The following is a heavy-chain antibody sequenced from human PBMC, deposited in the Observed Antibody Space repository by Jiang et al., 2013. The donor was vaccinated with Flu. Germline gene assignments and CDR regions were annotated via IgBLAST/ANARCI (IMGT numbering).Heavy chain of an antibody. D-gene: IGHD2/OR15-2a*01. J-gene: IGHJ5*02. CDR2: IYSNDDI. CDR3: AHKILNRDWFDP. Sequence: GKALEWLALIYSNDDIRYSPSLESRLTITKDTSKNQVVLTMTNMDPVDTATYYCAHKILNRDWFDPWGQGTLVTVSS. V-gene: IGHV2-5*01.